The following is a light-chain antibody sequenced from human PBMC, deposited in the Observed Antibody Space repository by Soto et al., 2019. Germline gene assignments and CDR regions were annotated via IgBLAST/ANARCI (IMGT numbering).Light chain of an antibody. CDR2: GAS. CDR1: QGISSS. J-gene: IGKJ1*01. V-gene: IGKV1-9*01. Sequence: IQLTQSPSSLSASVGDRVTITCRASQGISSSLAWYQQNPGKAPKLLIYGASTLQSGVPSRFSGSGSGTDFTLTISSLQPEDSATYYCQQFKSSPRTLGQGTKVEMK. CDR3: QQFKSSPRT.